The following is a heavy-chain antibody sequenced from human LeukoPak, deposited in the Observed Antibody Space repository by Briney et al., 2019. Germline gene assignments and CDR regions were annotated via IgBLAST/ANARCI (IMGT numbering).Heavy chain of an antibody. V-gene: IGHV3-30*02. J-gene: IGHJ4*02. Sequence: GGSLRLSCAASGFTFSSYGMHWVRQAPGKGLEWVAFIRYDGSNKYYADSVKGRFTISRDNSKNMLDLQMNSLRAEDTAVYYCAKDLTTVTSQGDYWGQGTLVTVSS. CDR1: GFTFSSYG. CDR3: AKDLTTVTSQGDY. CDR2: IRYDGSNK. D-gene: IGHD4-17*01.